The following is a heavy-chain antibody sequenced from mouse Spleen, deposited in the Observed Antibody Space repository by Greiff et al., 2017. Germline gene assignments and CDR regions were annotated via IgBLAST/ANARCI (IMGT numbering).Heavy chain of an antibody. V-gene: IGHV1-64*01. CDR1: GYTFTSYW. CDR3: ALYGSSPQWYFDV. CDR2: IHPNSGST. D-gene: IGHD1-1*01. Sequence: VQLQQPGAELVKPGASVKLSCKASGYTFTSYWMHWVKQRPGQGLEWIGMIHPNSGSTNYNEKFKSKATLTVDKSSSTAYMQLSSLTSEDSAVYYCALYGSSPQWYFDVWGAGTTVTVPS. J-gene: IGHJ1*01.